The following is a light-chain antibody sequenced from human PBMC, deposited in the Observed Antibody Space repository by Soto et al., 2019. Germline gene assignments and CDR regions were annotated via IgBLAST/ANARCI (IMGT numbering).Light chain of an antibody. CDR2: RAS. CDR1: QSVTSSY. J-gene: IGKJ1*01. Sequence: EIFLTQSPGSLWCSPGERXXLGXRXSQSVTSSYIAWYQQKPGQAPRLLIYRASTRATGIPDRFSGSGSGTDFTLIIGRLEPEDFAVYHCQQYGSSPWTFGQGTKVDI. V-gene: IGKV3-20*01. CDR3: QQYGSSPWT.